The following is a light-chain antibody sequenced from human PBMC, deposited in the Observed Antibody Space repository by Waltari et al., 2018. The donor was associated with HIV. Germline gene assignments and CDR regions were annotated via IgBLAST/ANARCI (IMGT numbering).Light chain of an antibody. Sequence: QSALTQPPPASGSPGQSVTITCTGTSSDAGGYNYVSWYQQHPGKAPKLMIYEVTKRPSGVPDRFSGSKSGNTASPTVSGLQAEDEADYYCSSYAGSSNLRVFGGGTKLTVL. CDR1: SSDAGGYNY. J-gene: IGLJ2*01. CDR2: EVT. V-gene: IGLV2-8*01. CDR3: SSYAGSSNLRV.